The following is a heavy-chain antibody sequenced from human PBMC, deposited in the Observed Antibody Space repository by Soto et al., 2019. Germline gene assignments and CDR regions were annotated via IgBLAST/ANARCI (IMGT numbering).Heavy chain of an antibody. CDR3: TYSSSYYHDAFDI. J-gene: IGHJ3*02. V-gene: IGHV3-15*01. CDR2: IKSKTDGGTT. Sequence: GGSLRLSCAASGFTFSNAWMSWVRQAPGKGLEWVGRIKSKTDGGTTDYAAPVKGRFTISRDDSKNTLYLQMNSLKTEDSDVYYCTYSSSYYHDAFDIWGQGTMVTVSS. CDR1: GFTFSNAW. D-gene: IGHD3-22*01.